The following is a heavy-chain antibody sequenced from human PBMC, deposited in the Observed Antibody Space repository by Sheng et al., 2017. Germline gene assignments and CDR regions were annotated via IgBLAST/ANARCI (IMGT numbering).Heavy chain of an antibody. D-gene: IGHD3-22*01. CDR3: AIINTYYYDGEFDY. V-gene: IGHV1-69*04. Sequence: QVQLVQSGAEVKKPGSSVKVSCKASGGTFSSYAISWVRQAPGQGLEWMGGIIPILGIANYAQKFQGRVTITADKSTSTAYMELSSLRSEDTAVYYCAIINTYYYDGEFDYWGQGTLVTVSS. CDR1: GGTFSSYA. J-gene: IGHJ4*02. CDR2: IIPILGIA.